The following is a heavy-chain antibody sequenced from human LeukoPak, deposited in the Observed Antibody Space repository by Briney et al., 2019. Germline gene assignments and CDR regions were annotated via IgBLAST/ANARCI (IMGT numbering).Heavy chain of an antibody. CDR3: TRQESSSWYSVGY. Sequence: GESLKISCKGSGYTFTRYWIGWVRQMPGKGREWMGMIIPGDSDTRYSPSFQGQVTMSADKSISTAYLQWSTLKASDTAIYYCTRQESSSWYSVGYWGQGTLVSVSS. J-gene: IGHJ4*02. CDR2: IIPGDSDT. CDR1: GYTFTRYW. V-gene: IGHV5-51*01. D-gene: IGHD6-13*01.